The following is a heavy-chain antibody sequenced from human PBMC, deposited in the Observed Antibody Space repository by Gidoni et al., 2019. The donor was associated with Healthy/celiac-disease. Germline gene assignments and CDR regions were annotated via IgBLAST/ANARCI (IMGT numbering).Heavy chain of an antibody. CDR2: ISWNSGRI. D-gene: IGHD3-10*01. CDR3: AKDLWFGELSTPDY. V-gene: IGHV3-9*01. J-gene: IGHJ4*02. Sequence: EVQLVESGGGLVQPGRSLRLSCAASGCTFDDYAMHWVRQAPGKGLEWVSGISWNSGRIGYADSVKGRFTISRDNAKNSLYLQMNSLRAEDTALYYCAKDLWFGELSTPDYWGQGTLVTVSS. CDR1: GCTFDDYA.